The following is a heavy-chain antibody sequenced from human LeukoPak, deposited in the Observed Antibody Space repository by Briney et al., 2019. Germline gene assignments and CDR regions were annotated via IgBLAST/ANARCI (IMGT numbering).Heavy chain of an antibody. CDR3: ARYIVSYPHDAFDI. CDR1: GGSISSYY. Sequence: SETLSLTCTVSGGSISSYYWSWIRQPPGKGLEWIGYIYYSGSTSYNPSLKSRATISVDTSKKQFSLKLSSVTAADTALYYCARYIVSYPHDAFDIWGQGTMVTVSS. J-gene: IGHJ3*02. V-gene: IGHV4-59*01. D-gene: IGHD1-26*01. CDR2: IYYSGST.